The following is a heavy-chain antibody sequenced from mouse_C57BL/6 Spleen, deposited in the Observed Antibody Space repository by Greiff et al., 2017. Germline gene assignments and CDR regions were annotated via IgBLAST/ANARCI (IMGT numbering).Heavy chain of an antibody. V-gene: IGHV1-42*01. J-gene: IGHJ1*03. CDR3: ARAIPTWYFDV. CDR1: GYSFTGYY. CDR2: INPSTGGT. Sequence: VQLKESGPELVKPGASVKISCKASGYSFTGYYMNWVKQSPEKSLEWIGEINPSTGGTTYNQKFKAKATLTVDKSSSTAYMQLKSLTSEDSAVYYCARAIPTWYFDVWGTGTTVTVSS.